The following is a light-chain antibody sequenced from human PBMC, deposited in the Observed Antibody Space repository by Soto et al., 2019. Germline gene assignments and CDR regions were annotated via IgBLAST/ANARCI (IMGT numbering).Light chain of an antibody. V-gene: IGKV3-15*01. J-gene: IGKJ1*01. CDR3: QQYNNWPPWT. CDR2: DAS. Sequence: ETVITQSPFTLSVSPGDTATLSCRASQRVSSRLAWYQQKPGQAPRLLMYDASTGATGIPARFSGSGSGTEFTLTISSLQSEDFAVYYCQQYNNWPPWTFGQGTKVDI. CDR1: QRVSSR.